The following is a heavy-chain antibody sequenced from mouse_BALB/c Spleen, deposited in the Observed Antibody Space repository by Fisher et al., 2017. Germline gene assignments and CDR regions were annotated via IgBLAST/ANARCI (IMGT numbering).Heavy chain of an antibody. CDR3: ATYDYYAMDY. D-gene: IGHD1-1*02. Sequence: KFKGKATLTVDKSSSTAFMHLNSLTSEDSAVYYCATYDYYAMDYWGQGTSVTVSS. J-gene: IGHJ4*01. V-gene: IGHV1S135*01.